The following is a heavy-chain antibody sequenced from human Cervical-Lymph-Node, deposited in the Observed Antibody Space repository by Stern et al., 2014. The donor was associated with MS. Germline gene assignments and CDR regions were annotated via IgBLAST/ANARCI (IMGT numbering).Heavy chain of an antibody. V-gene: IGHV1-2*02. Sequence: VQLVQSGAEVTKPGASVKVSCRPSGYIFTAYYIHWVRQAPGPGLEWMGWINPNNGDTNYAQNFQGRVTMTRDTSLKTVYMEFSKLRSDDTALYFCARDRASAWYALDFWGQGTLVTVSS. J-gene: IGHJ4*02. CDR2: INPNNGDT. CDR1: GYIFTAYY. D-gene: IGHD6-19*01. CDR3: ARDRASAWYALDF.